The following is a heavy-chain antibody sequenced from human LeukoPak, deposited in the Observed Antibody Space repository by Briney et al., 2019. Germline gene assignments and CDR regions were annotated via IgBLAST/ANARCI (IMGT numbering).Heavy chain of an antibody. Sequence: GGSLRLSCAASGFTFSSYAMSWVRQAPGKGLEWVSAISGSGGSTYYADSVKDRFTISRDNSKNTLYLQMNSLRAEDTAVYYCAKAVYYYDSSGYFSWGQGTLVTVSS. D-gene: IGHD3-22*01. CDR1: GFTFSSYA. J-gene: IGHJ5*02. CDR3: AKAVYYYDSSGYFS. V-gene: IGHV3-23*01. CDR2: ISGSGGST.